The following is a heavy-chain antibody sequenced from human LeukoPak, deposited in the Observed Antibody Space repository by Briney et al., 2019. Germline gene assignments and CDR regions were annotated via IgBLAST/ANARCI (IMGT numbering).Heavy chain of an antibody. CDR3: ARDYCSSTSCLFDY. CDR2: INPNSGDT. D-gene: IGHD2-2*01. V-gene: IGHV1-2*06. J-gene: IGHJ4*02. Sequence: GASVKVSCKASGYILTGYHMHRVRQAPGQWLEWMGRINPNSGDTNYAQKFQGRVTMTRDTSISTAYMELSRLRSDDTAVYYCARDYCSSTSCLFDYWGQGTLVTVSS. CDR1: GYILTGYH.